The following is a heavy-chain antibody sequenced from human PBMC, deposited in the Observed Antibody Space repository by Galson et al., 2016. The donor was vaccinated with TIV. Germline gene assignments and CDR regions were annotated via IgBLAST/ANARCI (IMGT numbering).Heavy chain of an antibody. D-gene: IGHD5-18*01. Sequence: SVKVSCKASGGTFSSYVIKRVRQAPGQGLEWMGEIIPMFGTANYAQKFQGRVTITADESTSTAYMELSSLRSEDTAVYYCAKDRNTAFDTHYSYYGLDVWGQGTTFIVSS. CDR1: GGTFSSYV. V-gene: IGHV1-69*13. CDR2: IIPMFGTA. J-gene: IGHJ6*02. CDR3: AKDRNTAFDTHYSYYGLDV.